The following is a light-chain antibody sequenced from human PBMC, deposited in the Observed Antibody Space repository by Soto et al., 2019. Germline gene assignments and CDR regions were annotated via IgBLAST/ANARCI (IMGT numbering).Light chain of an antibody. CDR1: QRINIY. CDR2: SAS. Sequence: DIQMTQSPSSLSTSVGDRVTITCRASQRINIYLNWYRQKPGKAPELLIYSASNLQSGVPSRFSGTGSGTEFTLTISRLEPEDFAVYYCQQYGSSPWTFGQGTKVDIK. V-gene: IGKV1-39*01. J-gene: IGKJ1*01. CDR3: QQYGSSPWT.